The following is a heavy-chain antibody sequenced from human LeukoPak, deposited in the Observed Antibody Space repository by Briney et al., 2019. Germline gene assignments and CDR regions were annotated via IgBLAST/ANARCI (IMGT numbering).Heavy chain of an antibody. D-gene: IGHD3-22*01. Sequence: SETLSLTCTVSGGSIISGSYYWSWIRQPAGEGLEWIGRIYTSGLTQYNPSLKSRVTISVDTSKNQFSLKLSSVTAADTAVYYCARDSGGYYYAGLYYFDYWGRGTLVTVSS. CDR2: IYTSGLT. J-gene: IGHJ4*02. V-gene: IGHV4-61*02. CDR1: GGSIISGSYY. CDR3: ARDSGGYYYAGLYYFDY.